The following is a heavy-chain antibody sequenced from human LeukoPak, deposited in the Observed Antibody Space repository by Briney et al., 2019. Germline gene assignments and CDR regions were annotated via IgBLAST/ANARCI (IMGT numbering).Heavy chain of an antibody. V-gene: IGHV1-2*02. CDR3: ARDRDVYGDYRNWFDP. CDR1: GYTFTGYY. D-gene: IGHD4-17*01. CDR2: INPNSGGT. J-gene: IGHJ5*02. Sequence: ASVKVSCKASGYTFTGYYMHWVRQAPGQGLEWMGWINPNSGGTNYAQKFQGRVTMTRDTSINTAYMELSRLRSDDTAVYYCARDRDVYGDYRNWFDPWGQGTLVTVSS.